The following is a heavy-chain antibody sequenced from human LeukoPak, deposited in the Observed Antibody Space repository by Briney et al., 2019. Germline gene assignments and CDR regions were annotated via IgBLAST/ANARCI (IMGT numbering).Heavy chain of an antibody. CDR2: IVVGSGNT. Sequence: GASVKVSCKASGFTFTSSAMQWVRQARGQRLEWIGWIVVGSGNTNYAQKFQERVTITRDMSTSTAYMELSSLRSEDTAVYYCTRGAAYYYDSSGYRHLDYWGQGTLVTVSS. CDR3: TRGAAYYYDSSGYRHLDY. J-gene: IGHJ4*02. CDR1: GFTFTSSA. D-gene: IGHD3-22*01. V-gene: IGHV1-58*02.